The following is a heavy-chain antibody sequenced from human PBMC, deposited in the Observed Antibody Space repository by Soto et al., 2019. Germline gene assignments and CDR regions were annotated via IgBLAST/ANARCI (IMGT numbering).Heavy chain of an antibody. Sequence: PGGSLRLSCAASGFTFSSYAMHWVRQAPGEGLEWVAVISYDGSNKYYADSVKGRFTISRDNSKNTLYLQMNSLRAEDTAVYYCARDRYYYYDSSGYSFDPWGQGTLVTVSS. D-gene: IGHD3-22*01. V-gene: IGHV3-30-3*01. J-gene: IGHJ5*02. CDR2: ISYDGSNK. CDR1: GFTFSSYA. CDR3: ARDRYYYYDSSGYSFDP.